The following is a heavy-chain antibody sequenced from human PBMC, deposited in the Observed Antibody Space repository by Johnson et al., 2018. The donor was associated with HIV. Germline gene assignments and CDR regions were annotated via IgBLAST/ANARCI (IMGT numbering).Heavy chain of an antibody. V-gene: IGHV3-30*19. J-gene: IGHJ3*02. CDR2: ISYDGGDK. CDR3: ARDFMYAFDI. Sequence: QVQLVESGGGVVQPGGSLRLSCAASGFMFSNYGMHWVRQAPAKGLEWVAIISYDGGDKYYADSVKGRFTISRDNSKNTLYLQMNSLRAEDTAVYYCARDFMYAFDIWGQGTMVTVSS. D-gene: IGHD3-10*02. CDR1: GFMFSNYG.